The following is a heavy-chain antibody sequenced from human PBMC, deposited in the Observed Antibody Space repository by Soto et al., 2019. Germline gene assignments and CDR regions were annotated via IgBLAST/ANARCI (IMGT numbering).Heavy chain of an antibody. CDR2: ISWNSGSL. D-gene: IGHD2-15*01. J-gene: IGHJ3*02. Sequence: GGSLRLSCAASGFTFDDYAMHWVRQAPGKGLEWVSGISWNSGSLGYADSVKGRFTISRDNAKNLLNLQMNSLRAEDTTLYYCAKDRGEVVVVAGSRDAFDIWGQGTMVTVSS. V-gene: IGHV3-9*01. CDR3: AKDRGEVVVVAGSRDAFDI. CDR1: GFTFDDYA.